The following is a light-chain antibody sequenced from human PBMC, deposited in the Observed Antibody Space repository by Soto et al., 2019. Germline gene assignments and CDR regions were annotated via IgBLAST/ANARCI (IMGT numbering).Light chain of an antibody. CDR1: QSVSSY. V-gene: IGKV3-11*01. Sequence: EIVLTQSPATLSLSPGERATRSCRASQSVSSYLAWYQQKPGQAPRLLIYDASNRATGIPARFSGSGSGTEFTLTISSLQSEDFTVYYCQQYNNWPPWTFGQGTKVDI. CDR2: DAS. J-gene: IGKJ1*01. CDR3: QQYNNWPPWT.